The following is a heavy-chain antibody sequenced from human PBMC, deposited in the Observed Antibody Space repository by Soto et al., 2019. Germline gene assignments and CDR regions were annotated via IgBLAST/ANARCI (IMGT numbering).Heavy chain of an antibody. D-gene: IGHD4-17*01. CDR1: GFTFSNAW. CDR2: IKSKTDGGTT. V-gene: IGHV3-15*01. J-gene: IGHJ6*03. Sequence: GGSLRLSCAASGFTFSNAWMSWVRQAPGKGLEWVGRIKSKTDGGTTDYAAPVKGRFTISRDDSKNTLYLQMNSLKTEDTAVYYCTTVDYQLSFDYYYYYYMDVWGKGTTVTVSS. CDR3: TTVDYQLSFDYYYYYYMDV.